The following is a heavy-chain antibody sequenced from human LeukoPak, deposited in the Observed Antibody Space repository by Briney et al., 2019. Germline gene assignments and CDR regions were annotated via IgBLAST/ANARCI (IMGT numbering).Heavy chain of an antibody. CDR3: ATDSTLWSGPSFDY. Sequence: ASVKVSCKVSGYTLTELSMHWVRQAPGKGLEWMGGFDPEDGETIYAQKFQGRVTMTEDTSTDTAYMELSSLRSEDTAVYYCATDSTLWSGPSFDYWGQGTLVTVSS. CDR1: GYTLTELS. D-gene: IGHD3-3*01. V-gene: IGHV1-24*01. J-gene: IGHJ4*02. CDR2: FDPEDGET.